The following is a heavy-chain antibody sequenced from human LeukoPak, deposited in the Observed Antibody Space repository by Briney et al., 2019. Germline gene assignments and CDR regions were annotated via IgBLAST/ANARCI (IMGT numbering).Heavy chain of an antibody. CDR2: ISYDGSNE. D-gene: IGHD2-2*02. V-gene: IGHV3-30-3*01. J-gene: IGHJ5*02. CDR1: GFTFSSYS. CDR3: AVGYCSSTSCYKVDWFDP. Sequence: GGSLRLSCAAAGFTFSSYSMHWVRQAPGKGLEWVALISYDGSNEYYADSVKGRFTISRDNSKNTLYLQMNSLRAEDTAVYYCAVGYCSSTSCYKVDWFDPWGQGTLVTVSS.